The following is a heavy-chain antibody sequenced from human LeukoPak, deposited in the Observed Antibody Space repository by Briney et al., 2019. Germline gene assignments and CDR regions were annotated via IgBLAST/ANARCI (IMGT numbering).Heavy chain of an antibody. CDR1: GGSISSSSYY. CDR3: ARDPNYSAGAFDI. J-gene: IGHJ3*02. D-gene: IGHD3-10*01. Sequence: SETLSLTCTVSGGSISSSSYYWGWIRQPPGKGLEWIGSIYYSGSTYYNPSLKSRVTISVDTSKNQFSLKLSSVTAADTAVYYCARDPNYSAGAFDIWGQGTMVTVSS. CDR2: IYYSGST. V-gene: IGHV4-39*07.